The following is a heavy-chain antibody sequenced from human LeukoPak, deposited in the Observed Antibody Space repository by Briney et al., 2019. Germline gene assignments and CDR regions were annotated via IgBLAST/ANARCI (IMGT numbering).Heavy chain of an antibody. CDR1: GYTFTRYY. V-gene: IGHV1-2*02. D-gene: IGHD4-17*01. CDR3: ARDPSDYGDPHFDY. Sequence: GSVKVSCKASGYTFTRYYMHWVRQAPGQGLEWMGWINPNSGGTNYAQKFQGRVTMTRDTSISTAYMELSRLRSDDTAVYYCARDPSDYGDPHFDYWGQGTLVTVSS. J-gene: IGHJ4*02. CDR2: INPNSGGT.